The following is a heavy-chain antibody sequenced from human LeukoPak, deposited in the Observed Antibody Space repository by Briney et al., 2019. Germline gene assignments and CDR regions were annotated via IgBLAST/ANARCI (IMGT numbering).Heavy chain of an antibody. CDR2: ISSSSSYI. CDR1: GFTFSSYS. V-gene: IGHV3-21*01. CDR3: ARLSHHDAFDI. Sequence: KSGGSLRLSCAASGFTFSSYSMNWVRQAPGKGLEWVSSISSSSSYIYYADSVKGRFTISGDNAKNSLYLQMNSLRAEDTAVYYCARLSHHDAFDIWGQGTMVTVSS. J-gene: IGHJ3*02.